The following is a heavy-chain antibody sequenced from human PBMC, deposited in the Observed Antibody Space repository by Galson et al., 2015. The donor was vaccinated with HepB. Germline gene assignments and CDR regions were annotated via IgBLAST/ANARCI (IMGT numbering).Heavy chain of an antibody. CDR3: VKDRVVVVPAATSAFDY. D-gene: IGHD2-2*01. J-gene: IGHJ4*02. Sequence: SLRLSCAASGFTLSGFAMSWVRQSPGKGLEWVSLISGSGASTYYADSVKGRFTISRDNSKNTLYLHMNRLRAEDTAVYYCVKDRVVVVPAATSAFDYWGQGTLVTVSS. CDR2: ISGSGAST. V-gene: IGHV3-23*01. CDR1: GFTLSGFA.